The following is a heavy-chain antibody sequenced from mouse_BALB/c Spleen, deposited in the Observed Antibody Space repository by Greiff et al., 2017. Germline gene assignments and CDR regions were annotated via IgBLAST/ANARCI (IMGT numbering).Heavy chain of an antibody. CDR3: ASRTYGNYYYYAMDY. J-gene: IGHJ4*01. D-gene: IGHD2-1*01. CDR2: IRNKANGYTT. CDR1: GFTFTDYY. V-gene: IGHV7-3*02. Sequence: EVQGVESGGGLVQPGGSLRLSCATSGFTFTDYYMSWVRQPPGKALEWLGFIRNKANGYTTEYSASVKGRFTISRDNSQSILYLQMNTLRAEDSATYYCASRTYGNYYYYAMDYWGQGTSVTVSS.